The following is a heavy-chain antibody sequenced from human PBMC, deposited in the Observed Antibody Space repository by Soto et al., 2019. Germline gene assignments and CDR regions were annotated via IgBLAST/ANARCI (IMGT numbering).Heavy chain of an antibody. Sequence: QLQLQESGPGLVKPSETLSLTCTVSGGSISSSSYYWGWIRQPPGRGLEWIGSIYYSGSTYYNPSLKSRVTISVDTSKNQFSLKLSSVTAADTAVYYCARHSTAVAGDADWYFDLWGRGTLVTVSS. J-gene: IGHJ2*01. V-gene: IGHV4-39*01. CDR1: GGSISSSSYY. D-gene: IGHD6-19*01. CDR2: IYYSGST. CDR3: ARHSTAVAGDADWYFDL.